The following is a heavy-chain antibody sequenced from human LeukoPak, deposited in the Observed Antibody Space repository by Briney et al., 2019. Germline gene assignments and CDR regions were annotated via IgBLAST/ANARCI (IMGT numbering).Heavy chain of an antibody. D-gene: IGHD5-24*01. V-gene: IGHV4-39*01. J-gene: IGHJ4*02. CDR1: GSPISRSSYY. Sequence: TSDPLSLTCTVSGSPISRSSYYWGWIRKPPGKGLDWIGSNCYSGSTYYNPSLKSRVTTSVDTFKNQFSLKLSSVTATDTAVYYSATSTIPQGLYYIDYCSQGTLATVYS. CDR3: ATSTIPQGLYYIDY. CDR2: NCYSGST.